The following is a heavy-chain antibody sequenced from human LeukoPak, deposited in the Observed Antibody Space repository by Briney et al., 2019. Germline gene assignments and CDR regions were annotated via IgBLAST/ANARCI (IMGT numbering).Heavy chain of an antibody. D-gene: IGHD6-19*01. CDR2: ISGFNGYT. Sequence: ASVTVSCKASGNTFSNYGISWVRQAPGQGLEWMGWISGFNGYTRYAQNLQGRVTMTTDTSTSTAYMELRSLISDDTAVYYCARDQGYTSEWLDYWGQGTLVTGSS. J-gene: IGHJ4*02. CDR3: ARDQGYTSEWLDY. V-gene: IGHV1-18*01. CDR1: GNTFSNYG.